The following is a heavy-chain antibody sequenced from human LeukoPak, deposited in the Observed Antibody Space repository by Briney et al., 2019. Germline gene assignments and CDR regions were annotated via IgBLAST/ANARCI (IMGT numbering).Heavy chain of an antibody. CDR3: ARTPIYYFDNSGYYN. CDR1: GGSISSYY. CDR2: IYYSGST. Sequence: SETLSLTCTVSGGSISSYYWSWIRQPPGKGLEWIGYIYYSGSTNYNPSLKSRVTMSIDTSKNQFSLKLTSVTAADTAVYYCARTPIYYFDNSGYYNWGQGTLVTVSS. J-gene: IGHJ4*02. V-gene: IGHV4-59*12. D-gene: IGHD3-22*01.